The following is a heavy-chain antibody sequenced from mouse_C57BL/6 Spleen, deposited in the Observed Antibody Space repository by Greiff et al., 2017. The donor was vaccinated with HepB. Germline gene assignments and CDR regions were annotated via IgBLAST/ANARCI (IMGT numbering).Heavy chain of an antibody. CDR3: ARSYYSNPYYAMDY. CDR2: ISDGGSYT. Sequence: EVKVVESGGGLVKPGGSLKLSCAASGFTFSSYAMSWVRQTPEKRLEWVATISDGGSYTYYPDNVKGRFTISRDNAKNNLYLQMSHLKSEDTAMYYCARSYYSNPYYAMDYWGQGTSVTVSS. D-gene: IGHD2-5*01. CDR1: GFTFSSYA. J-gene: IGHJ4*01. V-gene: IGHV5-4*03.